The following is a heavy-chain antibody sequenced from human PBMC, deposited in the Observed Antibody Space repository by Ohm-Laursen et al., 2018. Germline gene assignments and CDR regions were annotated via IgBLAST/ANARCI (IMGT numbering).Heavy chain of an antibody. V-gene: IGHV4-59*01. Sequence: GTLSLTCPVSGGSISSYYWSWIRQPPGKGLEWIGYISYSGSSNYNPSLKSRVTISVDTSKNQFSLKLSSVTAADTAVYYCARGGLYFDYWGQGTLVTVSS. CDR2: ISYSGSS. D-gene: IGHD3-16*01. CDR1: GGSISSYY. J-gene: IGHJ4*02. CDR3: ARGGLYFDY.